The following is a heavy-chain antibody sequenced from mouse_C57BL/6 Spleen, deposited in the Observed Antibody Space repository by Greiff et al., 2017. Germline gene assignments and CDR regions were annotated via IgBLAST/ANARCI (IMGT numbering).Heavy chain of an antibody. J-gene: IGHJ1*03. D-gene: IGHD4-1*01. Sequence: VQLQQSGPGLVQPSQSLSITCTVSGFSLTSYGVHWVRQSPGKGLEWLGVIWRGGSTDYNAAFMSRLSITKDNSKSQVFFKMNSLQADDTAIYYCAKEANWSPFWYCDVWGTGTTVTVSS. V-gene: IGHV2-5*01. CDR2: IWRGGST. CDR3: AKEANWSPFWYCDV. CDR1: GFSLTSYG.